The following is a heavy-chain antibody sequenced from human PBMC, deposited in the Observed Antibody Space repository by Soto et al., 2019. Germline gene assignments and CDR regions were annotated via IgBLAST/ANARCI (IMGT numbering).Heavy chain of an antibody. CDR3: AREMVRGVGSDY. Sequence: QVQLVQSGAEVKKPGASVKVSCKASGYTFTSYGISWVRQAPGQGLEWMGWISTYNGNTKYEQKLQGRVTMTTDTSTITANMELRSLRSDDTAVFYCAREMVRGVGSDYWGQGTLVTVSS. CDR2: ISTYNGNT. D-gene: IGHD3-10*01. V-gene: IGHV1-18*01. J-gene: IGHJ4*02. CDR1: GYTFTSYG.